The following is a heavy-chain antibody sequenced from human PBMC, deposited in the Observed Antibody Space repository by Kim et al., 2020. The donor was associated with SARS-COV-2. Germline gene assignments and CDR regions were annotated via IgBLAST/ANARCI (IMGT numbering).Heavy chain of an antibody. CDR3: ARDEARLDYGDYYSF. V-gene: IGHV3-7*01. J-gene: IGHJ4*02. CDR2: IKQDGSEI. CDR1: GFSFGSYW. D-gene: IGHD4-17*01. Sequence: GGSLRLSCAASGFSFGSYWMSWVRQAPGKGLEWVGNIKQDGSEIYYVDSVKGRFTISRDNAKNSLYLQMNSLRAEDTAVYYCARDEARLDYGDYYSFWGQGTLVTVSS.